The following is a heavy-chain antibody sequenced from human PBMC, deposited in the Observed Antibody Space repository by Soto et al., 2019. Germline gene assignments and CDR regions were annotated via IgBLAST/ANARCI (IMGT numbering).Heavy chain of an antibody. Sequence: VASVKVSCKASGYTFTYYTVHWVRQAPGQRLEWMGWINAGDGNTKYSPNFQGRVTITKDTSASTVYMELNSLRSEDTAVYFCTRDYYDSSGYYPKFDYWGQGTLVTVSS. D-gene: IGHD3-22*01. CDR3: TRDYYDSSGYYPKFDY. CDR1: GYTFTYYT. CDR2: INAGDGNT. V-gene: IGHV1-3*01. J-gene: IGHJ4*02.